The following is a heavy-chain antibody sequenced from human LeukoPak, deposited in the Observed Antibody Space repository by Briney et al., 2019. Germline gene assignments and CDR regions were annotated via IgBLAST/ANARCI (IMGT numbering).Heavy chain of an antibody. J-gene: IGHJ5*02. D-gene: IGHD3-22*01. V-gene: IGHV4-31*03. CDR1: GGSISSGGYY. CDR3: ARVWSSGYYHTSHWFDP. CDR2: IYYSGST. Sequence: PSETLSLTCTVSGGSISSGGYYWSWIRQHPGKGLEWIGYIYYSGSTYYNPSLKSRVTISVDTSKNQFSLKLSSVTAADTAVYYCARVWSSGYYHTSHWFDPWGQGTLVTVSS.